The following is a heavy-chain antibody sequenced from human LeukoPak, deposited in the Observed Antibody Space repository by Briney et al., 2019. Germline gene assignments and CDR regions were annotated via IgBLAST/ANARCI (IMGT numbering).Heavy chain of an antibody. D-gene: IGHD2-21*02. CDR2: IRSKAYGGTT. V-gene: IGHV3-49*04. Sequence: GGSLRLSCTASGFTFGAYAMTWVRQAPGKGREGVGFIRSKAYGGTTEYAASVKGRFTISGDDSKSIAYLQMNSLKTEDTAVYYCTRDLLYCGGDCFTFDYWGQGTLVTVSS. CDR3: TRDLLYCGGDCFTFDY. CDR1: GFTFGAYA. J-gene: IGHJ4*02.